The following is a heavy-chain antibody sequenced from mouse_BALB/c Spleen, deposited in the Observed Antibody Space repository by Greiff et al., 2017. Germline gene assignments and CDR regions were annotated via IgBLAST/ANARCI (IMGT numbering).Heavy chain of an antibody. Sequence: EVQGVESGGGLVQPGGSRKLSCAASGFTFSSFGMHWVRQAPEKGLEWVAYISSGSSTIYYADTVKGRFTISRDNPKNTLFLQMTSLRSEDTAMYYCARHEGNWAWFAYWGQGTLVTVSA. CDR1: GFTFSSFG. V-gene: IGHV5-17*02. CDR3: ARHEGNWAWFAY. CDR2: ISSGSSTI. J-gene: IGHJ3*01. D-gene: IGHD4-1*01.